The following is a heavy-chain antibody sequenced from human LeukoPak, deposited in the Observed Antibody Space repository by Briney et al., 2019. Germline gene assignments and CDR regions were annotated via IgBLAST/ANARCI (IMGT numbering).Heavy chain of an antibody. V-gene: IGHV4-38-2*02. CDR2: VHHSGSA. J-gene: IGHJ4*02. CDR1: GYSISSGYF. CDR3: ARDISGHSLYYFDY. D-gene: IGHD3-22*01. Sequence: SETLSLTCTVSGYSISSGYFWGWIRQPPGKGLEWIGSVHHSGSAYSNPSLESRVTLSVDTSENQFSLKLDSVTAADTAVYFCARDISGHSLYYFDYWGQGTLVAVSS.